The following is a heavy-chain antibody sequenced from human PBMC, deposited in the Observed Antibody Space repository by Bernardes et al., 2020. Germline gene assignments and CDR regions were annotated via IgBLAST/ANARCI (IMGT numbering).Heavy chain of an antibody. Sequence: GGSLRLSCAASGFTFSSYGMHWVRQAPGKGLEWVAVIWYDGSNKYYADSVKGRFTISRDNSKNTLYLQMNRLRAEDTAVYYCARDRPHGPFDYWGQGTLVTVSS. J-gene: IGHJ4*02. CDR1: GFTFSSYG. CDR2: IWYDGSNK. CDR3: ARDRPHGPFDY. V-gene: IGHV3-33*01.